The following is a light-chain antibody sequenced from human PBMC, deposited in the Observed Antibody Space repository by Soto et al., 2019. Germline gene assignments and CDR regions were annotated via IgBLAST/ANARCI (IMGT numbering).Light chain of an antibody. Sequence: DIQLTQSPPSLSASVGDRVTITCRASQTINNYVNWYQQEAGKVPKLMMYDASSLQSGVPSRFSGSGFGTESPLTISRLPYEAFVIYYCQQTYSTPYVFGGGTKLDI. CDR3: QQTYSTPYV. J-gene: IGKJ2*01. V-gene: IGKV1-39*01. CDR1: QTINNY. CDR2: DAS.